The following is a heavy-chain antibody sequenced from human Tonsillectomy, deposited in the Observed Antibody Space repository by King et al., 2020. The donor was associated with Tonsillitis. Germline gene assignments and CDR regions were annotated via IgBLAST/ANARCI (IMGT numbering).Heavy chain of an antibody. Sequence: VQLVESGGGLVQPGGSLRLSCAASGFTLSDYWMHWVRQAPGKGLVWVSRINGDGTNIRYADSVRGRFTMSRDNAKNTLFLQMNSLRGEDTAVYYCTRGSRLMANGNAFDIWGQGTMVTVSS. CDR3: TRGSRLMANGNAFDI. V-gene: IGHV3-74*01. D-gene: IGHD2-8*01. CDR1: GFTLSDYW. J-gene: IGHJ3*02. CDR2: INGDGTNI.